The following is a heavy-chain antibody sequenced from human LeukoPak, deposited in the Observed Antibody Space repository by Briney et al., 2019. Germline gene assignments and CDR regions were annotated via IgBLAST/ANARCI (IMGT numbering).Heavy chain of an antibody. CDR1: GFSLSTSGMC. V-gene: IGHV2-70*17. Sequence: RESGPALVKPTQTLTLTCSFSGFSLSTSGMCVSWIRQPPGKALELLARLDWDDDKFYSTSLKTRLTISKDTSKNQVVLTTTSMDPVDTATYYCARTHSSTYHFDFWGQGTLVTVSS. D-gene: IGHD2/OR15-2a*01. J-gene: IGHJ4*02. CDR2: LDWDDDK. CDR3: ARTHSSTYHFDF.